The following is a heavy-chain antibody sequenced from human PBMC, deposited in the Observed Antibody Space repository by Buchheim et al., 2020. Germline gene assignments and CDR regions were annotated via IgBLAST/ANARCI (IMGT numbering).Heavy chain of an antibody. CDR1: GGSISGSSYH. D-gene: IGHD3-22*01. J-gene: IGHJ4*02. CDR3: ARVDYYDSSGYYDVDY. V-gene: IGHV4-39*07. CDR2: IYYSGST. Sequence: QLQLQESGPGLVKPSETLSLTCTVSGGSISGSSYHWGWIRQPPGKGLEWIGSIYYSGSTYYNPSIKSRVSISIDTSKNQFPLKLSSVTAADTAVYYCARVDYYDSSGYYDVDYWGQGTL.